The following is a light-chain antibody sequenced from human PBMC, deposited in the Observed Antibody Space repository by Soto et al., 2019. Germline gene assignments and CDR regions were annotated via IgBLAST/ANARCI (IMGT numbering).Light chain of an antibody. CDR2: NND. CDR3: AAWDDSLNGGT. CDR1: TPNIGNNL. J-gene: IGLJ3*02. Sequence: QAVVTQPPSASGTPGQRVTISCSGSTPNIGNNLVTWYQQFPGTAPKLLIYNNDQRPSGVPDRFSGSKSGTSASLAVSGLQSEDEADYYCAAWDDSLNGGTFGGGTKLTVL. V-gene: IGLV1-44*01.